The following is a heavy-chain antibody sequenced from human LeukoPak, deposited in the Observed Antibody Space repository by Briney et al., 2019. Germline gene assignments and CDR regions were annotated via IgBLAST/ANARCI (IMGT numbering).Heavy chain of an antibody. D-gene: IGHD2-2*01. CDR2: INHSGST. V-gene: IGHV4-34*01. Sequence: SETLPLTCAVYGGSFSGYYWSWIRQPPGKGLEWIGEINHSGSTNYNPSLKSRVTISVDTSKNQFSLKLSSVTAADTAVYYCARAVFDNWYQLLSAFDIWGQGTMVTVSS. J-gene: IGHJ3*02. CDR3: ARAVFDNWYQLLSAFDI. CDR1: GGSFSGYY.